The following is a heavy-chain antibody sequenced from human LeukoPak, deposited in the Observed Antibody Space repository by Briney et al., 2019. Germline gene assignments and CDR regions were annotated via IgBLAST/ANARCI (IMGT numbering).Heavy chain of an antibody. Sequence: SVKVSCKASGGTFSSYALSWVRQAPGQGLEWMGGIIPIFGTANYAQKFQGRVTITADESTSTAYMELSSPRSEDTAVYYCARERGGYEWDYWGQGTLVPVSS. CDR1: GGTFSSYA. D-gene: IGHD2-15*01. V-gene: IGHV1-69*13. CDR2: IIPIFGTA. J-gene: IGHJ4*02. CDR3: ARERGGYEWDY.